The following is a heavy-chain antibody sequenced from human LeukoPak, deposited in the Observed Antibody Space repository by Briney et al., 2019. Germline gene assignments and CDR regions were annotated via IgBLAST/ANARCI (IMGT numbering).Heavy chain of an antibody. CDR1: GFTFSSYS. D-gene: IGHD6-19*01. Sequence: GGSLRLSCVASGFTFSSYSMNWVRQAPGKGLEWVSAISGSGGSTYYADSVKGRFTIPRDNSKNTLYLQMNSLRAEDTAVYYCAIPSTAVAGTDYWGQGTLVTVSS. J-gene: IGHJ4*02. CDR2: ISGSGGST. CDR3: AIPSTAVAGTDY. V-gene: IGHV3-23*01.